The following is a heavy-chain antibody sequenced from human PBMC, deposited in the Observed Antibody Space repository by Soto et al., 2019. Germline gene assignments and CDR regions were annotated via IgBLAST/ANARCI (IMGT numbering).Heavy chain of an antibody. D-gene: IGHD4-17*01. V-gene: IGHV4-61*01. CDR3: ARAEHYYGDYHLDYDYRMDV. J-gene: IGHJ6*02. CDR2: IYYTGST. Sequence: ETLSLTCTVSGRSVSSRSYYWSWLRQPAGKGLEWIGYIYYTGSTNYNPSIKSRFTISVDKSKTQFSLTLSSVSAADRVVYYCARAEHYYGDYHLDYDYRMDVWGQGTTVTVSS. CDR1: GRSVSSRSYY.